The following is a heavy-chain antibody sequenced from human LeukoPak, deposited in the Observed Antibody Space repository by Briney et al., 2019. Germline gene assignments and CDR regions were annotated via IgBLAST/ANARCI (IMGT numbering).Heavy chain of an antibody. V-gene: IGHV3-15*01. Sequence: EAGGSLRLSCAASGFTFSNAWMSWVRQAPGKGLEWVGRIKSKTDGGTTDYAAPVRGRFTISGDDSKNTLYLQMNTLKTEETAVYYCTTDYGSGSYRAFWYWGQGTLVTVSS. J-gene: IGHJ4*02. CDR2: IKSKTDGGTT. CDR1: GFTFSNAW. CDR3: TTDYGSGSYRAFWY. D-gene: IGHD3-10*01.